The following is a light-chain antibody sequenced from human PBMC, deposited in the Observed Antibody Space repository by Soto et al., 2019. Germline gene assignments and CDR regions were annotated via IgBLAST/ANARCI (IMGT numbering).Light chain of an antibody. Sequence: DIQMTQSPSSLSASVGDRVTITCRASQSISSYLNWYQQKPGKAPKLLIYAASSLQSGVPSRFSGSGSGTDFTLTISSLQPKDFATYYCQQSYSTPCFGGGTKVEIK. CDR2: AAS. J-gene: IGKJ4*01. V-gene: IGKV1-39*01. CDR3: QQSYSTPC. CDR1: QSISSY.